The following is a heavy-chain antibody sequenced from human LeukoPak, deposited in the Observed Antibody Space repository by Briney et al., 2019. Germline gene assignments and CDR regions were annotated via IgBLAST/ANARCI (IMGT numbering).Heavy chain of an antibody. CDR3: ARHVGRAGDEPYFDY. V-gene: IGHV4-34*01. CDR1: GGSFSGYY. Sequence: SENLSLTCAVYGGSFSGYYWSWIRQPPGQGLEWIGSIYNSGIMYYDPSLKSRVTISVDTSKNQFSLNLISVTAADTAVYYCARHVGRAGDEPYFDYWGQGALVTVSS. CDR2: IYNSGIM. J-gene: IGHJ4*02. D-gene: IGHD4-17*01.